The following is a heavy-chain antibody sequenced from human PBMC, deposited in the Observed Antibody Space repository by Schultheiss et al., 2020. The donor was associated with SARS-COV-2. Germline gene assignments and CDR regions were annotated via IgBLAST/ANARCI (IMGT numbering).Heavy chain of an antibody. CDR3: ASSPGGYDSSGYGFDY. CDR2: IYHSGST. Sequence: SETLSLTCAVYGGSFSGYYWSWIRQPPGKGLEWIGSIYHSGSTNYNPSLKSRVTISVDTSKNQFSLKLSSVTAADTAVYYCASSPGGYDSSGYGFDYWGQGTLVTVSS. CDR1: GGSFSGYY. D-gene: IGHD3-22*01. V-gene: IGHV4-34*01. J-gene: IGHJ4*02.